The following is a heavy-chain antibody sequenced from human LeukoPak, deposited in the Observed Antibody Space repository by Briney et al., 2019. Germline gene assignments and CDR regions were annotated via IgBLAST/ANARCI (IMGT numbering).Heavy chain of an antibody. CDR1: GYTFRSNW. CDR2: IYPGDSDT. CDR3: ARHLGDSGYDYSDY. J-gene: IGHJ4*02. V-gene: IGHV5-51*01. D-gene: IGHD5-12*01. Sequence: GESLKISCETSGYTFRSNWIAWVRQVPGKGLEWMGIIYPGDSDTKYSPSFQGQVTISADKSISTAYLQWSSLKASDTAMYYCARHLGDSGYDYSDYWGQGTLVTVSS.